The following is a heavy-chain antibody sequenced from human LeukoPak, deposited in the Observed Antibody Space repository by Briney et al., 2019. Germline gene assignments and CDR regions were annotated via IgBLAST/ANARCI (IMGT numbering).Heavy chain of an antibody. V-gene: IGHV3-74*01. Sequence: GGSLRLSCAASRLTFSYYWLHWVRQAPGRGLLWVAGINSDGSGTSYADSVKRRVTISRDNAKNTLYLQMNSLRDEDTAVYYCAKGATTVVDYWGEGTLVTVSP. CDR1: RLTFSYYW. D-gene: IGHD4-23*01. CDR3: AKGATTVVDY. J-gene: IGHJ4*02. CDR2: INSDGSGT.